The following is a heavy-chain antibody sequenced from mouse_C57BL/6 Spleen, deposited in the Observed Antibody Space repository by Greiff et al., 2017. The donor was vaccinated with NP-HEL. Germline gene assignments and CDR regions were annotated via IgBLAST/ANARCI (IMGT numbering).Heavy chain of an antibody. CDR2: IDPEDGET. D-gene: IGHD1-1*01. CDR3: ARRDGSSPSWFAY. J-gene: IGHJ3*01. Sequence: VQLKESGAELVKPGASVKLSCTASGFNIKDYYMHWVKQRTEQGLEWIGRIDPEDGETKYAPKFQGKATITADTSSNTAYLQLSSLTSEDTAVYYCARRDGSSPSWFAYWGQGTLVTVSA. V-gene: IGHV14-2*01. CDR1: GFNIKDYY.